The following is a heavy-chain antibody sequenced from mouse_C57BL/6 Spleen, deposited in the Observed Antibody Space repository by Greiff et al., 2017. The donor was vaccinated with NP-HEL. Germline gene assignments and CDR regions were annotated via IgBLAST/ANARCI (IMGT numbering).Heavy chain of an antibody. V-gene: IGHV14-2*01. CDR2: LDPEDGET. D-gene: IGHD1-1*01. Sequence: EVQLQQSGAELVKPGASVKLSCTASGFNIKDYYMHWVKQRTEQGLEWIGRLDPEDGETKYAPNFQGKATITADTSSNTAYLQISSLTSEDTAVYYGARDYYGSSLYAMDYWGQGTSVTVSS. CDR3: ARDYYGSSLYAMDY. J-gene: IGHJ4*01. CDR1: GFNIKDYY.